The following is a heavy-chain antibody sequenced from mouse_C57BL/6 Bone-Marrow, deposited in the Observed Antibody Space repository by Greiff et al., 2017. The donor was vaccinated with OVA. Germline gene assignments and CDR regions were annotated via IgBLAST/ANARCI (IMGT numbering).Heavy chain of an antibody. CDR3: ARRGYDDSSDY. Sequence: QVQLQQSGAELVKPGASVKLSCKASGYTFTSYWMHWVKQRPGQGLEWIGMINPDSGSTNYNEKFKSKATLTVDKSSSTAYMQLSSLTSEEAAVYYCARRGYDDSSDYWGQGTTLTVSS. CDR1: GYTFTSYW. V-gene: IGHV1-64*01. J-gene: IGHJ2*01. D-gene: IGHD1-1*01. CDR2: INPDSGST.